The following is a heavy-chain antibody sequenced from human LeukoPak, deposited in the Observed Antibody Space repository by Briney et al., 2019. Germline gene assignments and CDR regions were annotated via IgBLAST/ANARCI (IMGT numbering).Heavy chain of an antibody. Sequence: SETLSLTCTVSGGSISSSSYYWSWIRQPPGKGLEWIGYIYYSGSTNYNPSLKSRVTISVDTSKNQFSLKLSSVTAADTAVYYCARDPPLYCSSTSCPQYGMDVWGQGTTVTVSS. D-gene: IGHD2-2*01. CDR3: ARDPPLYCSSTSCPQYGMDV. CDR2: IYYSGST. V-gene: IGHV4-61*01. J-gene: IGHJ6*02. CDR1: GGSISSSSYY.